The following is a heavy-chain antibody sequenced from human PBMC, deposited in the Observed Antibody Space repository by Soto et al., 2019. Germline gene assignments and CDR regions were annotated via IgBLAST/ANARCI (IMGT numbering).Heavy chain of an antibody. Sequence: QLQLQESGPGLVKPSETLSLTCTVSGGSISSSSYYWGWIRQPPGKGLEWIGSIYYSGSTYYNPSLKIRATISVDTSKNRFSLKLSSVTAADTAVYYCARATVTDYYYYYYGMDVWGQGTTVTVSS. J-gene: IGHJ6*02. CDR1: GGSISSSSYY. V-gene: IGHV4-39*01. CDR2: IYYSGST. CDR3: ARATVTDYYYYYYGMDV. D-gene: IGHD4-17*01.